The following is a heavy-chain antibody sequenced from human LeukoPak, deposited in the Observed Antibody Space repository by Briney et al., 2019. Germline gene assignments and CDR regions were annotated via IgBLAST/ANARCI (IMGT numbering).Heavy chain of an antibody. Sequence: PSETLSLTCTVSGTSVNTYYWSWIRRPPGKALEWIGFVHYSGGTSYTPSLRGRVTISLDTSKNQFPLRLTSVTAADTAVYYCAKQSWSLFDPCGQGTLVTVSS. CDR1: GTSVNTYY. J-gene: IGHJ5*02. CDR3: AKQSWSLFDP. D-gene: IGHD6-13*01. CDR2: VHYSGGT. V-gene: IGHV4-59*08.